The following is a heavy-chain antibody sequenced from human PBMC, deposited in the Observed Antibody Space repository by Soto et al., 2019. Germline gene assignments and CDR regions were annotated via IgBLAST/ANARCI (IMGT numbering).Heavy chain of an antibody. CDR3: AKDPQTWGSIWFDP. CDR2: ISDSGNYI. J-gene: IGHJ5*02. V-gene: IGHV3-23*01. CDR1: GFIFSNYA. Sequence: EVQLLESGGGLVQPGGSLRLSCAASGFIFSNYAMSWVHQAPGKGPEWVSSISDSGNYIEYADSVEGRFTISRDNSKNTLYLQMNSVRAEDTARYYCAKDPQTWGSIWFDPWGQGTQVTVSS. D-gene: IGHD7-27*01.